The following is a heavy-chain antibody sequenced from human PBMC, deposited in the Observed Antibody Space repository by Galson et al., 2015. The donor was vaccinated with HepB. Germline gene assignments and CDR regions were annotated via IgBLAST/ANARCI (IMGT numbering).Heavy chain of an antibody. CDR1: GYTFTSYY. Sequence: SCKASGYTFTSYYMHWVRQAPGQGLEWMGILNPSGGSTRYAQKFQGRVTMTRDTSTSTVYMELSSLRSEDTAVYYCARGGGMTTVTTADAFDIWGQGTMVTDSS. D-gene: IGHD4-17*01. V-gene: IGHV1-46*01. CDR3: ARGGGMTTVTTADAFDI. CDR2: LNPSGGST. J-gene: IGHJ3*02.